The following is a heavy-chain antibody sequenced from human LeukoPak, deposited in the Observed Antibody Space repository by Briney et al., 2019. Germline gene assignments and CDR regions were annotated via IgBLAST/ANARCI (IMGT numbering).Heavy chain of an antibody. D-gene: IGHD3-3*01. CDR2: VYYSGST. CDR1: GGSISIYH. CDR3: ARNNDVWSGYFDS. V-gene: IGHV4-59*01. Sequence: PSETLSLTCNISGGSISIYHRNWIRQPPGKGLEWIGSVYYSGSTNYNPSLKSRVTISVDTFKNHFSLMLTSVTAADTAVYYCARNNDVWSGYFDSWGQGTRVTVSS. J-gene: IGHJ4*02.